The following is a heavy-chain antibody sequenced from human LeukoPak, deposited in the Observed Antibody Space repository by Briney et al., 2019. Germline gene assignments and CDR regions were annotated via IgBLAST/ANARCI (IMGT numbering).Heavy chain of an antibody. D-gene: IGHD4-11*01. J-gene: IGHJ4*02. Sequence: GGSLRLPCAASRFTFSRSWMAWVRQAPGKGLEWVASIKVDGSEQYYVDSVKGRFTIPRDNAKNSLYLQVNSLRVEDTAVYYCARGCRESNYLCFDYWGRGTLVSVSS. CDR3: ARGCRESNYLCFDY. CDR1: RFTFSRSW. V-gene: IGHV3-7*01. CDR2: IKVDGSEQ.